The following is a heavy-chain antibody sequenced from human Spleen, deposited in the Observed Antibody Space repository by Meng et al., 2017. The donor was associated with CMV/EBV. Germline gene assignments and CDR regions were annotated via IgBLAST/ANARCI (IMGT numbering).Heavy chain of an antibody. CDR3: ARSSPLTKYYFDY. CDR2: SNPDGGST. V-gene: IGHV1-46*01. Sequence: ASGFTFTTYFCHWVRRAPGRGLEWLGISNPDGGSTVYAQKFQGRGTMTKDTSTSTVYMELTSLRSGDAAVYYCARSSPLTKYYFDYWGQGTLVTVSS. J-gene: IGHJ4*02. CDR1: GFTFTTYF.